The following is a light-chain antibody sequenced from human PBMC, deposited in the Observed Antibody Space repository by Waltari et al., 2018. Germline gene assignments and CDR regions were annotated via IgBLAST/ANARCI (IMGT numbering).Light chain of an antibody. CDR1: RDINNY. J-gene: IGKJ3*01. CDR2: DAS. V-gene: IGKV1-33*01. CDR3: QQSDTAPFT. Sequence: DIQMTKSPSSLSASVGDRVTITCQASRDINNYLNWYQQKPGKAPKLLIYDASTLETGVPSRFSGSGSGTDFVFTISRLQPEDIATYYCQQSDTAPFTFGPGTTVDIK.